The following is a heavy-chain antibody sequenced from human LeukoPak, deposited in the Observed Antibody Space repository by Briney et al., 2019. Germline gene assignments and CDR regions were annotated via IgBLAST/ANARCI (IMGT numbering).Heavy chain of an antibody. Sequence: SVKVSCKASRGTFSSYGISWVRQAPGQGLEWMGGVIAIFGRVKYGQKFQGRATITTDESTSTAYMELSSLRSEDTAVYYCARGLAYCSGGSCSWFDPWGQGTLVTVSS. D-gene: IGHD2-15*01. V-gene: IGHV1-69*05. J-gene: IGHJ5*02. CDR2: VIAIFGRV. CDR1: RGTFSSYG. CDR3: ARGLAYCSGGSCSWFDP.